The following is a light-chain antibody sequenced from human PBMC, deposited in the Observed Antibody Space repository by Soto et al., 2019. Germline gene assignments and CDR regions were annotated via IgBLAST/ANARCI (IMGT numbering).Light chain of an antibody. CDR2: DVS. CDR1: SSDVGGYNY. V-gene: IGLV2-14*01. J-gene: IGLJ1*01. Sequence: QSVLTQPASVSGSPGQSITISCTGTSSDVGGYNYVSWYQQHPGKAPKLMIYDVSNRPSGVSNRFSGSKSGNTASLTISGLQAEDDADYYCSSYTSSSTLVFGTGTKLIVL. CDR3: SSYTSSSTLV.